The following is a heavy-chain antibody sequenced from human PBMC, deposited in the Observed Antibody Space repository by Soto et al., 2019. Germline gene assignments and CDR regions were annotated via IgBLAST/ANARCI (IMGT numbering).Heavy chain of an antibody. J-gene: IGHJ4*02. CDR1: GGSVSSYY. Sequence: SETLSLTCTVSGGSVSSYYWSRIRQPPGKGLQWIGYIYYSGSTNYNPSLKSRVTISVDTSKNQFSLKLSSVTAADTAVYYCARCGGDCYSVDYWGQGTLVTVS. CDR2: IYYSGST. D-gene: IGHD2-21*02. V-gene: IGHV4-59*02. CDR3: ARCGGDCYSVDY.